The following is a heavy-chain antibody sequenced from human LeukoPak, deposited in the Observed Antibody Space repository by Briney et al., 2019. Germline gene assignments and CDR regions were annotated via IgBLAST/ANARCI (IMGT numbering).Heavy chain of an antibody. D-gene: IGHD3-3*01. V-gene: IGHV3-21*01. CDR2: ISSGNTYI. CDR3: ARKYDFWSAYSDY. CDR1: GFTFSSYS. J-gene: IGHJ4*02. Sequence: PGGSLRLSCAASGFTFSSYSMNWVRQAPGKGLEWVSSISSGNTYIYYADSVKGRFTISRDNTKNSLYLQMNSLRAEDTAMYYCARKYDFWSAYSDYWGQGTLVTVSS.